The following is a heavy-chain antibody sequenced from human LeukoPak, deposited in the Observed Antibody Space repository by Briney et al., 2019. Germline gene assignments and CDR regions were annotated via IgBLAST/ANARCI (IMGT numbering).Heavy chain of an antibody. D-gene: IGHD5-24*01. CDR2: MYHSGST. CDR3: ARDKLIWEGGYNSEGVFNYYYMDV. Sequence: KASETLSLTCTVSGYSISSGYYWGWIRRPPGKGLEWIGSMYHSGSTNYNPSLKSRVTISVDTSKNQFSLKLSSVTAADTAVYYCARDKLIWEGGYNSEGVFNYYYMDVWGKGTTVTVSS. CDR1: GYSISSGYY. J-gene: IGHJ6*03. V-gene: IGHV4-38-2*02.